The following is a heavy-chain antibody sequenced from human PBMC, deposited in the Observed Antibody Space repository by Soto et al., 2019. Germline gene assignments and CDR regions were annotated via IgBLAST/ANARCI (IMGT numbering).Heavy chain of an antibody. CDR3: ARDGAVGPLDY. D-gene: IGHD3-10*01. V-gene: IGHV4-59*01. CDR1: GGSITSSY. CDR2: IFYNGNT. J-gene: IGHJ4*02. Sequence: QVQLQASGPGLVKPSETLSLTCTVSGGSITSSYWSWIRQPPEKGLEWIGYIFYNGNTNYNPSLKSRVTISLDTSKNQFSLKLNSVTAADTAVYYCARDGAVGPLDYWGQGALVTVSS.